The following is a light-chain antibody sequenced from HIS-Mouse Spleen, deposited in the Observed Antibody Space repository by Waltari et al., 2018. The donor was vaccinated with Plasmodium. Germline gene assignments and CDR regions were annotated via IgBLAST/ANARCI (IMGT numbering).Light chain of an antibody. CDR3: YSTDSSGNHRV. V-gene: IGLV3-10*01. J-gene: IGLJ3*02. CDR2: EDS. CDR1: ALPKKY. Sequence: SYELTQPPSVSVSPGQTARITCSGDALPKKYAYWYQQKSVKATVLVSYEDSKRPSGIPERCSGSSSGTMATLTISGAQVEDEADYYCYSTDSSGNHRVFGGGTKLTVL.